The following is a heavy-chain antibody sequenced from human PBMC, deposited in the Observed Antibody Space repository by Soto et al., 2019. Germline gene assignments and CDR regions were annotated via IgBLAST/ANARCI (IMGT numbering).Heavy chain of an antibody. J-gene: IGHJ6*02. CDR1: VGSFSGDY. Sequence: PSETLSLTCAVYVGSFSGDYWTWVRQSQGKGLEWIGEINDSGYSKYNPSLKSRVTMSVDTSKSQFSVTLTSVSAAATAVYFCARGRKKRHFYNYGLDVWGPGTTVTVSS. CDR3: ARGRKKRHFYNYGLDV. V-gene: IGHV4-34*01. CDR2: INDSGYS.